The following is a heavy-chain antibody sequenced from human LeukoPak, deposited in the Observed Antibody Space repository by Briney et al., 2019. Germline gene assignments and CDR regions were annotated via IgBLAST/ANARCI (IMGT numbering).Heavy chain of an antibody. Sequence: SGGSLRLSCAASGFTFSSYWMHWVRQAPGKGLVWVSRINSDGSSTSYADSVKGRFTISRDNAKNTLYRQMNSLRAEDTAVYYCAREGRDDSSGYSFDYWGQGTLVTVSS. J-gene: IGHJ4*02. CDR2: INSDGSST. CDR3: AREGRDDSSGYSFDY. CDR1: GFTFSSYW. V-gene: IGHV3-74*01. D-gene: IGHD3-22*01.